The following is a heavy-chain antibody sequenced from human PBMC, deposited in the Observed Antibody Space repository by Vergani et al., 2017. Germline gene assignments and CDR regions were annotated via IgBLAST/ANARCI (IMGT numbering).Heavy chain of an antibody. D-gene: IGHD3-22*01. J-gene: IGHJ6*02. CDR1: GGSISSGGYS. V-gene: IGHV4-30-2*01. CDR2: IYHSGST. CDR3: ARARRFYDSSGYYLYYYYGMDV. Sequence: QLQLQESGSGLVKPSQTLSLTCAVSGGSISSGGYSWSWIRQPPGKGLEWIGYIYHSGSTYYNPSLKSRVTISVDRSQNQFSLKLSSVTAADTAVYYCARARRFYDSSGYYLYYYYGMDVWGQGTTVTVSS.